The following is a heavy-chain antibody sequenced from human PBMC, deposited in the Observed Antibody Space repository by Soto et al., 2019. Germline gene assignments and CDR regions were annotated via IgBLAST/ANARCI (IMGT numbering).Heavy chain of an antibody. Sequence: GGSLRLSCAASGFTFSSYGMHWVRQAPGKGLEWVAVISYDGSNKYYADSVKGRFTISRDNSKNTLYLQMNSLRAEDTAVYYCAKADRSGYYFDYWGQGTLVTVSS. CDR2: ISYDGSNK. D-gene: IGHD6-19*01. CDR3: AKADRSGYYFDY. V-gene: IGHV3-30*18. CDR1: GFTFSSYG. J-gene: IGHJ4*02.